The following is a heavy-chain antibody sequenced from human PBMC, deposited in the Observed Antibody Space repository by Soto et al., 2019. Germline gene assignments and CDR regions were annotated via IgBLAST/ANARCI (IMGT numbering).Heavy chain of an antibody. CDR1: GGSINYYY. CDR3: TSSEIKAAAAPFDY. J-gene: IGHJ4*02. V-gene: IGHV4-59*04. D-gene: IGHD6-13*01. CDR2: IYYSGST. Sequence: SETLSLTCTVSGGSINYYYWSWIRKPPGKGLEWIGFIYYSGSTYYNPSLKSRVTISVDTSKNQFSLKLSSATAADTAVYYCTSSEIKAAAAPFDYWGQGTLVTVSS.